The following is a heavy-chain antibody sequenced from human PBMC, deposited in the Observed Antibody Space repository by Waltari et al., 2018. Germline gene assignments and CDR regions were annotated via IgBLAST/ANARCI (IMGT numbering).Heavy chain of an antibody. CDR2: VSYRGTT. D-gene: IGHD5-12*01. J-gene: IGHJ3*01. CDR1: ALLITSNRHY. Sequence: QLQLQESGPRLVRPSETLSLLCRVSALLITSNRHYLAWIRQSPGQGLEWIGTVSYRGTTYISPSLKSRVSVSRDTSKNQVSLILGSVTAADMAVYYCATYIGASVGTAAFDVWGQGTMVTVSS. CDR3: ATYIGASVGTAAFDV. V-gene: IGHV4-39*01.